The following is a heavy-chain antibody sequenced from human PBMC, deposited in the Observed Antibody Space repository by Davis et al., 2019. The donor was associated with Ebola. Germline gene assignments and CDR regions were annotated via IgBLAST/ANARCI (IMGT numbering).Heavy chain of an antibody. Sequence: ASVKVSCKASGYTFTSYGISWVRHAPGQGLEGMGWISAYNGNTNYAQRFQDRVTMTTDTSTNTAYMEVRSLRSDYTAVYYCARDGSVAAIELDYWGQGTLVTVSS. CDR2: ISAYNGNT. J-gene: IGHJ4*02. D-gene: IGHD2-2*02. CDR3: ARDGSVAAIELDY. CDR1: GYTFTSYG. V-gene: IGHV1-18*01.